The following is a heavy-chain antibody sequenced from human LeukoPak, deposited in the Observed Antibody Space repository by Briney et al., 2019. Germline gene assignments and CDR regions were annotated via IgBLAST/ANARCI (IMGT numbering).Heavy chain of an antibody. J-gene: IGHJ4*02. V-gene: IGHV1-46*01. CDR2: INPSGGST. CDR1: GYTFTSYY. Sequence: ASVKVSCKASGYTFTSYYMHWVRQAPGQGLEWMGIINPSGGSTSYAQKFQGRVTITRDTSTSTVYMELSSLRSEDTAVYYCARDYYDSRNREVPFDYWGQGTLVTVSS. D-gene: IGHD3-22*01. CDR3: ARDYYDSRNREVPFDY.